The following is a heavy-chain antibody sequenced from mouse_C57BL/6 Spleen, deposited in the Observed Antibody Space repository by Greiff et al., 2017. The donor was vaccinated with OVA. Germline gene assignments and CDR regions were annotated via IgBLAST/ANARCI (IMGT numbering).Heavy chain of an antibody. Sequence: DVKLQESGAELVRPGASVKLSCTASGFNIKDDYMHWVKQRPEQGLEWIGWIDPENGDTEYASKFQGKATITADTSSNTAYLQLSSLTSEDTAVYYCTTRWEAYWGQGTLVTVSA. CDR1: GFNIKDDY. D-gene: IGHD1-1*02. CDR3: TTRWEAY. V-gene: IGHV14-4*01. CDR2: IDPENGDT. J-gene: IGHJ3*01.